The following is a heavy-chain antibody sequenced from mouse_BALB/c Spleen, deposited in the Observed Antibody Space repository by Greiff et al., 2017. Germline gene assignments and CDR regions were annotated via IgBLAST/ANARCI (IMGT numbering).Heavy chain of an antibody. CDR3: ARRDYYGNCEAWFAY. J-gene: IGHJ3*01. V-gene: IGHV5-6*02. D-gene: IGHD2-1*01. Sequence: EVMLVESGGDLVKPGGSLKLSCAASGFTFSSYGMSWVRQTPDKRLEWVATISSGGSYTYYPDSVKGRFTISRDNAKNTLYLQMSSLKSEDTAMYYCARRDYYGNCEAWFAYWGQGTLVTVSA. CDR1: GFTFSSYG. CDR2: ISSGGSYT.